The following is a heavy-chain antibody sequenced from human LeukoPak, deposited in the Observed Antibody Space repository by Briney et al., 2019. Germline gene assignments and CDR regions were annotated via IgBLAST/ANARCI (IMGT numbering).Heavy chain of an antibody. V-gene: IGHV3-7*03. CDR3: AKAGAYYYDSSGYYSIGY. D-gene: IGHD3-22*01. Sequence: GGSLRLSCVASGFPFSSYWMTWVRQAPGKGLEWVANIKQDGSKKSYVDSVKGRFTISRDNAKNSLYLQMNSLRAEDTALYYCAKAGAYYYDSSGYYSIGYWGQGTLVTVSS. CDR1: GFPFSSYW. CDR2: IKQDGSKK. J-gene: IGHJ4*02.